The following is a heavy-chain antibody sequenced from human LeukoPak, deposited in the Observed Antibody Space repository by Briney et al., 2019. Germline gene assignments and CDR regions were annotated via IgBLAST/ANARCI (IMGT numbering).Heavy chain of an antibody. Sequence: GGSLRLSCAASGFTFSSYSINWVRQAPGKGLEWVSSITISSSYIYYADSVKGRFTISRDNAKNSLYLQMTSLRAEDTAVYYCARDLDPLKYGDYGYYYYYMDVWGKGTTVTVSS. J-gene: IGHJ6*03. CDR1: GFTFSSYS. CDR3: ARDLDPLKYGDYGYYYYYMDV. V-gene: IGHV3-21*01. CDR2: ITISSSYI. D-gene: IGHD4-17*01.